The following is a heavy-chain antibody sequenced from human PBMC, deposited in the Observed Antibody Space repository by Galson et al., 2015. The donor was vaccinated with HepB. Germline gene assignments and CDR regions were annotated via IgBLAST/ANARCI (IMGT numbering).Heavy chain of an antibody. CDR3: ARQYDSSGYYAY. CDR2: IIPLFGSA. J-gene: IGHJ4*02. V-gene: IGHV1-69*01. D-gene: IGHD3-22*01. CDR1: GVTFSSYA. Sequence: CKASGVTFSSYAISWLRQAPGQGLEWMGGIIPLFGSANYAQKLQGRVTITADESTSTTYMELSSLRSEDTALYYCARQYDSSGYYAYWGQGTLVTVSS.